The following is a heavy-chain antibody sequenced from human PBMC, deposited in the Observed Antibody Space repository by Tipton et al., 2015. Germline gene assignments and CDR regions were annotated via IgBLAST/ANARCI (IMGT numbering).Heavy chain of an antibody. Sequence: HLVQSGPEVKKPGASEKVSCQDSGYTLTELSMHWVRQAPSKRLERMGGFDPEDGETIYAQKSQGRVTMTEDTSTGTAYMELSSLRAEDTGVYYCATMGTRGSWEFDYWGQGTLLTVSS. D-gene: IGHD3-10*01. CDR3: ATMGTRGSWEFDY. V-gene: IGHV1-24*01. CDR2: FDPEDGET. J-gene: IGHJ4*02. CDR1: GYTLTELS.